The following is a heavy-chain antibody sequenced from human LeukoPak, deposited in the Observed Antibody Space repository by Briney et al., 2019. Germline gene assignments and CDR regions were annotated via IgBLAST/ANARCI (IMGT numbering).Heavy chain of an antibody. V-gene: IGHV3-23*01. Sequence: PGGSLRLSCAASGFTFSSYAMSWVRQAPGKGLEWVSAISGSGGGTYYADSVKGRFTISRDNSKNTLYLQMNSLRAEDTAVYYCAKGEGYSSSSRVDYWGQGTLVTVSS. D-gene: IGHD6-6*01. CDR2: ISGSGGGT. CDR1: GFTFSSYA. CDR3: AKGEGYSSSSRVDY. J-gene: IGHJ4*02.